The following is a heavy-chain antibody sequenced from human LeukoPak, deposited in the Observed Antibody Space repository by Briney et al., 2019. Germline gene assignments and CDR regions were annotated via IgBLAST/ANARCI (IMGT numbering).Heavy chain of an antibody. V-gene: IGHV4-59*02. CDR2: IYYTGT. CDR1: GGSVTDYY. J-gene: IGHJ4*02. D-gene: IGHD7-27*01. Sequence: PSETLSLTCTVSGGSVTDYYWSWIRQSPGKGLEWIGYIYYTGTSYNPSLKSRVTISADTSKNQFSLKLISVTAADTAVYYCASRKLGNDYWGQGTLVTVSS. CDR3: ASRKLGNDY.